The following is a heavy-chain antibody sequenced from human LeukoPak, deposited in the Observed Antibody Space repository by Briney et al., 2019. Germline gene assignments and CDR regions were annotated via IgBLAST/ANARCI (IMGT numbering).Heavy chain of an antibody. D-gene: IGHD1-26*01. CDR3: ARAVGASYFDY. CDR2: IYHSGST. V-gene: IGHV4-30-2*01. J-gene: IGHJ4*02. Sequence: SETLSLTCTVSGGSISSGGYYWSWIRQPPGKGLEWIGYIYHSGSTYYNPSLKSRVTISVDRSKNQLSLKPSSVTAADTAVYYCARAVGASYFDYWGQGTLVTVSS. CDR1: GGSISSGGYY.